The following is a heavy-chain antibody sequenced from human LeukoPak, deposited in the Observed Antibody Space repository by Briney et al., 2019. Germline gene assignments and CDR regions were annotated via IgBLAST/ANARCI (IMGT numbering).Heavy chain of an antibody. CDR2: INHSGST. CDR3: ARGERRVAVPPNY. D-gene: IGHD6-19*01. CDR1: GGSFGGYY. J-gene: IGHJ4*02. Sequence: PSETLSLTCAVYGGSFGGYYWSWIRQPPGKGLEWIGEINHSGSTNYNPSLKSRVTISVDTSKNQFSLKLSPVTAADTAVYYCARGERRVAVPPNYWGQGTLVTVSS. V-gene: IGHV4-34*01.